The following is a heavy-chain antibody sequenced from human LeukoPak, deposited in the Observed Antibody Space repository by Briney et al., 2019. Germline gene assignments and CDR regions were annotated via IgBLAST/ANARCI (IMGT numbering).Heavy chain of an antibody. CDR2: IKQDGSEK. CDR1: GFTFSSYW. V-gene: IGHV3-7*03. J-gene: IGHJ4*02. CDR3: ARDFKYQLRWEPLDY. Sequence: GGSLRLSCAASGFTFSSYWMSWVRQAPGKGLEWAANIKQDGSEKYYVDSVKGRFTISRDNAKNSLYLQMNSLRAEDTAVYYCARDFKYQLRWEPLDYWGQGTLVTVSS. D-gene: IGHD2-2*01.